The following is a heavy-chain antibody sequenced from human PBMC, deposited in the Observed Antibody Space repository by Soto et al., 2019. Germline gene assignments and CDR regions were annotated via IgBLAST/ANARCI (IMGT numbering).Heavy chain of an antibody. D-gene: IGHD6-13*01. J-gene: IGHJ5*02. CDR1: GDSVSSGAYY. CDR3: ARANIAAAGTIFDP. V-gene: IGHV4-61*08. Sequence: QVKLQESGPGLVKPSETLSLTCTVSGDSVSSGAYYWCWVRQPPGKGLEWIGYIYYNAITNYNPYLKSRVTILVDTSKSEISLTLNSVTAADTAVYYCARANIAAAGTIFDPWGQGVLVTVSA. CDR2: IYYNAIT.